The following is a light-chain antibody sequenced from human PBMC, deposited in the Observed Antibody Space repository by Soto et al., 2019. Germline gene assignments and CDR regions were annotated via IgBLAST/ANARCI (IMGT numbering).Light chain of an antibody. CDR2: EVS. CDR3: SSYAGSNNWEYV. CDR1: SSDVGGYNY. Sequence: QSALTQPPSASGSPGQSVTISCTGSSSDVGGYNYVSWYQQHPGKAPKLMIYEVSKRPSGVPDRFSGSKSGNTASLTVSGLQAEDEADYYCSSYAGSNNWEYVFGTGTKLTVL. J-gene: IGLJ1*01. V-gene: IGLV2-8*01.